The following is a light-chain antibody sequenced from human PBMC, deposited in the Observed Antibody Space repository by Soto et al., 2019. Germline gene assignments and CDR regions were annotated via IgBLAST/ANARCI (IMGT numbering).Light chain of an antibody. CDR1: QSVSTW. V-gene: IGKV1-5*03. CDR3: QQYDRYPVT. Sequence: DIQMTQSPSTLSASVGDRVTITCRASQSVSTWLAWYQQKPGKAPKLLIYKASILQSGVSSRFSGSGSGTDFTLTISSLQPDDFATYYCQQYDRYPVTFGGGTKVEVK. CDR2: KAS. J-gene: IGKJ4*01.